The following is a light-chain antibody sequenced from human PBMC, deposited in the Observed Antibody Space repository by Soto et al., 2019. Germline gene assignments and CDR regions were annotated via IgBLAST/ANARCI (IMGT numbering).Light chain of an antibody. CDR2: GAS. CDR1: QSVSNY. V-gene: IGKV3-20*01. Sequence: TQSPSSLSASVGDRVTVTCRASQSVSNYLAWYQQKPGQAPRLLIYGASSRATGIPDRFSGSGSGTDFTLTISRLEPEDFAVYYCQQYGSSLITFGQGTRLEIK. CDR3: QQYGSSLIT. J-gene: IGKJ5*01.